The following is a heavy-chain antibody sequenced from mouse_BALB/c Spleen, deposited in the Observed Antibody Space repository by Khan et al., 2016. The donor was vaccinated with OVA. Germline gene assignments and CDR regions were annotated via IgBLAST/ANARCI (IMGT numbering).Heavy chain of an antibody. Sequence: EVELVESGPGLVKPSQSLSLTCTVTGYSITSDYAWNWIRQFPGNKLEWMGYISYSGNTKYNPSLKSRISITRDTSENQFFLQLNSVTTEDTATYYCARKDYYDYDPFPYWGQGTLVTVSA. J-gene: IGHJ3*01. V-gene: IGHV3-2*02. D-gene: IGHD2-4*01. CDR3: ARKDYYDYDPFPY. CDR1: GYSITSDYA. CDR2: ISYSGNT.